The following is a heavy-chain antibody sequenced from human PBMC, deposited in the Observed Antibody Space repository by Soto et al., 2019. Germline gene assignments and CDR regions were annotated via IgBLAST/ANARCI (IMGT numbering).Heavy chain of an antibody. J-gene: IGHJ4*02. V-gene: IGHV4-59*01. Sequence: SETLSLTCTVSGGSISSYYWSWIRQPPGKRLEWIGYIYYSGSTNYNPSLKSRVTISVDTSKNQFSLKLSSVTAADTAVYYCATGSSYYDSSGNPFVYWGQGTLVTVSS. CDR3: ATGSSYYDSSGNPFVY. CDR1: GGSISSYY. CDR2: IYYSGST. D-gene: IGHD3-22*01.